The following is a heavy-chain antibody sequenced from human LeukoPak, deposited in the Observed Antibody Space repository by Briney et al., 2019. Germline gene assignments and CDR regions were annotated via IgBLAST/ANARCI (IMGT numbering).Heavy chain of an antibody. CDR2: ISGSGGST. J-gene: IGHJ5*02. D-gene: IGHD5-24*01. CDR1: GFTFSSYA. CDR3: AKPYLRGLQRWFDP. V-gene: IGHV3-23*01. Sequence: GGSLRLSCAASGFTFSSYAMSWVRQAPGKGLEWVSAISGSGGSTYYADSVKGRFTISRDNSKNTLYRQMNSLRAEDTAVYYCAKPYLRGLQRWFDPWGQGTLVTVSS.